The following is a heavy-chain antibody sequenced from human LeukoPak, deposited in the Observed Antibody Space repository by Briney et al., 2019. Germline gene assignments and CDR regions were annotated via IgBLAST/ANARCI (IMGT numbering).Heavy chain of an antibody. CDR3: VRDPHALDY. V-gene: IGHV3-48*02. Sequence: GGSLRLSCAASGFTFSSYSMNWVRQAPGKGLEWVSYITSRSSPIYYADSVKGRFTISRDNAENSLYLQMNSLRDEDTAVYYCVRDPHALDYWGRGTLVTVSS. CDR1: GFTFSSYS. CDR2: ITSRSSPI. J-gene: IGHJ4*02.